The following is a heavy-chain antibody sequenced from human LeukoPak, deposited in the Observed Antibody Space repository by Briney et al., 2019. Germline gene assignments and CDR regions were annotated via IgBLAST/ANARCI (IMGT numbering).Heavy chain of an antibody. CDR3: ARNSGYSGYDDFDY. J-gene: IGHJ4*02. D-gene: IGHD5-12*01. V-gene: IGHV1-46*01. Sequence: GASVKISCKASGYTFTSYYMHWVRQAPGQGLGWMGVINPSDGSTTYAQKFQGRATMTRDTSTSTVYMELSSLRSEDTAVYYCARNSGYSGYDDFDYWGQGTLVTVSS. CDR2: INPSDGST. CDR1: GYTFTSYY.